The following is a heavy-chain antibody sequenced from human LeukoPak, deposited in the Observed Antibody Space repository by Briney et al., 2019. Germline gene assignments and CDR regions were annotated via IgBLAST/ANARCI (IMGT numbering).Heavy chain of an antibody. D-gene: IGHD1-7*01. CDR3: ATSGTTESAFDI. V-gene: IGHV1-2*04. CDR2: INPNSGGT. Sequence: ASVKVSCKASGYTFTGYYLHWVRQAPGQGPEWMGWINPNSGGTNYAQKFQGWVIMTRDTSISTAYMELSRLRSDDTAVYYRATSGTTESAFDIWGQGTLVTVSS. CDR1: GYTFTGYY. J-gene: IGHJ3*02.